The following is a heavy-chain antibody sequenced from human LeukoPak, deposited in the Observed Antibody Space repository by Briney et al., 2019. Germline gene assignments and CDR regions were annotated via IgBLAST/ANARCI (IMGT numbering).Heavy chain of an antibody. V-gene: IGHV3-30*02. D-gene: IGHD1-26*01. CDR1: GFTFSSYG. Sequence: GGSLRLSCAASGFTFSSYGMHWVRQAPGKGLEWVAFIRYDGSNKYYADSVKGRFTISRDNSKNTLYLQMNSLRAEDTAVYYCAKDRRVVGAHLDYWGQGTLVTVSS. CDR2: IRYDGSNK. J-gene: IGHJ4*02. CDR3: AKDRRVVGAHLDY.